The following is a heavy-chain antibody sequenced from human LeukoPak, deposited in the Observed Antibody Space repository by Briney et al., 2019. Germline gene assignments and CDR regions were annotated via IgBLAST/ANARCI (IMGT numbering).Heavy chain of an antibody. V-gene: IGHV1-18*01. CDR2: ISAYNGNT. CDR3: ARDGVDYDFLSRGRNAFDI. CDR1: GYTFTSYG. D-gene: IGHD3-3*01. Sequence: ASVKVSCKASGYTFTSYGISWVRQAPGQGLEWMGWISAYNGNTNYAQKLQGRVTMTTDTSTSTAYMELRSLRSEDTAVYYCARDGVDYDFLSRGRNAFDIWGQGTMVTVSS. J-gene: IGHJ3*02.